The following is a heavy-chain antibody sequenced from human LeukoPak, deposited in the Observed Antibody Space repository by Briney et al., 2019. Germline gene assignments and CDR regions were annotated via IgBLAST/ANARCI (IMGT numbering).Heavy chain of an antibody. Sequence: ASVKVSCKASGYTFTGYYMHWVRQAPGQGLEWMGWINPNSGGTNYAQKFQGRVTMTRDTSISTAHMELSRLRSDDTAVYYCASTIVVVPAAMLNDAFDIWGQGTMVTVSS. CDR1: GYTFTGYY. V-gene: IGHV1-2*02. CDR3: ASTIVVVPAAMLNDAFDI. CDR2: INPNSGGT. J-gene: IGHJ3*02. D-gene: IGHD2-2*01.